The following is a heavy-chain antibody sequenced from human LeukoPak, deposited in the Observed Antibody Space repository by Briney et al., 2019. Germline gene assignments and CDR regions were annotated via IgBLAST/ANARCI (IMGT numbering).Heavy chain of an antibody. J-gene: IGHJ6*03. Sequence: PGGSLRLSCAASGFTFSSYWMSWVRQAPGKGLEWVANIKQDGSEKYYVDSVKGRFTISRDNAKNSLYLQMNSLRAEDTAVYYCASSGPLYSYGYYYYYMDVWGKGTTVTVSS. CDR2: IKQDGSEK. V-gene: IGHV3-7*01. D-gene: IGHD5-18*01. CDR1: GFTFSSYW. CDR3: ASSGPLYSYGYYYYYMDV.